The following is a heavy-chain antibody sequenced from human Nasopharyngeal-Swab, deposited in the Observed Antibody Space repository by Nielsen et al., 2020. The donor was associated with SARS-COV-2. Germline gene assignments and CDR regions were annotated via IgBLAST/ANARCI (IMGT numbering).Heavy chain of an antibody. CDR1: GYSFSNYW. V-gene: IGHV5-10-1*01. D-gene: IGHD3-10*01. CDR3: ARQYQNYFGSGDYHGAFDI. Sequence: GESLKISCVGSGYSFSNYWISWVRQVPGKGLEWMGKVDPSDSYTDYSPSLRGHVTISVDRSISTAYLQWSGLKASDTAMYYCARQYQNYFGSGDYHGAFDIWGQGTMVTVSS. J-gene: IGHJ3*02. CDR2: VDPSDSYT.